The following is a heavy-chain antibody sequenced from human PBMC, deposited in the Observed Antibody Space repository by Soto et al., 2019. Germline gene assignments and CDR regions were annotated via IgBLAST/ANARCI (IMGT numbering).Heavy chain of an antibody. D-gene: IGHD3-3*01. V-gene: IGHV4-34*01. Sequence: QVQLQQWGAGLLKPSETLSLTCAVYGGSFSGYYWAWIRPSPGKGLEWIGEINQIGSAKYNPSLDSRLTISSDTSKSQFSLKLNSVTAADTAVYYCARSVFWSGYFEYWGQGGLVTVSS. CDR2: INQIGSA. CDR1: GGSFSGYY. J-gene: IGHJ4*02. CDR3: ARSVFWSGYFEY.